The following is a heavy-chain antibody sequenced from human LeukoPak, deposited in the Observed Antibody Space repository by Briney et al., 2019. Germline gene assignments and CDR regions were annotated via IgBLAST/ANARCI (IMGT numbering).Heavy chain of an antibody. CDR2: ISSSSSYI. V-gene: IGHV3-21*01. CDR3: ASESGSPARFDI. CDR1: GFTFSSYS. Sequence: GGSLRLSCAASGFTFSSYSMNWVRQAPGKGLEWVSSISSSSSYIYYADSAEGRFTISRDNAKNSLYLQMNSLRAEDTAVYYCASESGSPARFDIWGQGTMVTVSS. J-gene: IGHJ3*02. D-gene: IGHD1-26*01.